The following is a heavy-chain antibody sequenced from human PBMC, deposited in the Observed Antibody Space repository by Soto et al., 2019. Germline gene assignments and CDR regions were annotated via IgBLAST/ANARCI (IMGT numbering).Heavy chain of an antibody. D-gene: IGHD2-2*01. J-gene: IGHJ6*02. Sequence: ASVKVSCKASGYTFTSYGIHSVRQAPGQRLEWTGWINAGNGNTKYSEKFQGRVTITRHTSASTAYLELSSLRSEDTAVYYCARERYCSSTSCPYGMDVWGQGTTVTVSS. CDR3: ARERYCSSTSCPYGMDV. CDR1: GYTFTSYG. V-gene: IGHV1-3*01. CDR2: INAGNGNT.